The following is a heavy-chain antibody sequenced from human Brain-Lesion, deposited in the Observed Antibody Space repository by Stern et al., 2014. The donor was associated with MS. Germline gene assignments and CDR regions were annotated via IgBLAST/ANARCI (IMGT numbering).Heavy chain of an antibody. V-gene: IGHV1-2*02. D-gene: IGHD3-3*01. CDR1: GYIFTGYY. Sequence: VQLVESGAEVKKPGASVKVSCKTSGYIFTGYYIHWVRQAPGQGLEWMAWINPNTGGTKYAPKFQGRVTMSRDTAISTAYVDLSSLTSDDTAVYYCARDQRGITIFGVVTDYYYLGMDVWGQGTTVTVSS. CDR2: INPNTGGT. CDR3: ARDQRGITIFGVVTDYYYLGMDV. J-gene: IGHJ6*02.